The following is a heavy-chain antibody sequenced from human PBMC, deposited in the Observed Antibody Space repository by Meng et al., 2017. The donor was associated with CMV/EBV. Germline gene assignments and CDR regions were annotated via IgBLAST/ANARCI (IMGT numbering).Heavy chain of an antibody. CDR3: ARGGLYYYDSSGHFDY. D-gene: IGHD3-22*01. CDR1: GGSISSYY. V-gene: IGHV4-4*07. CDR2: IYTSGST. J-gene: IGHJ4*02. Sequence: QGQLQESGPGLVKPSETLAPPCTVSGGSISSYYWSWIRQPAGKGLEWIGRIYTSGSTNYNPSLKSRVTMSVDTSKNQFSLKLSSVTAADTAVYYCARGGLYYYDSSGHFDYWGQGTLVTVSS.